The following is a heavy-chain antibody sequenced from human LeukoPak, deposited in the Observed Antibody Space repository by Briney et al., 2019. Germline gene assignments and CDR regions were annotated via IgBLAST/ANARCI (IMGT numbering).Heavy chain of an antibody. V-gene: IGHV3-23*01. CDR1: GFTFSSCA. CDR3: AKAFDYYDSSGYFY. J-gene: IGHJ4*02. Sequence: PGGSLRLSCAASGFTFSSCAMSWVRQAPGKGLEWVSAISGSGGSKYYADSVKGRFTISRDNSKNTLYLQMNSLRAEDTAVYYCAKAFDYYDSSGYFYWGQGTLVTVSS. CDR2: ISGSGGSK. D-gene: IGHD3-22*01.